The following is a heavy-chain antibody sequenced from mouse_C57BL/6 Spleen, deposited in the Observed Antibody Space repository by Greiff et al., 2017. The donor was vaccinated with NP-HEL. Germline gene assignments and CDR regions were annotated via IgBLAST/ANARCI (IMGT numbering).Heavy chain of an antibody. CDR2: IYPGDGDT. V-gene: IGHV1-80*01. CDR1: GYAFSSYW. J-gene: IGHJ1*03. CDR3: ARLITTVVEGGYFDV. Sequence: QVQLQQSGAELVKPGASVKISCKASGYAFSSYWMNWVKQRPGKGLEWIGQIYPGDGDTNYNGKFKGKATLTADKSSSTAYMQLSSLTSEDSAVYFCARLITTVVEGGYFDVWGTGTTVTVSS. D-gene: IGHD1-1*01.